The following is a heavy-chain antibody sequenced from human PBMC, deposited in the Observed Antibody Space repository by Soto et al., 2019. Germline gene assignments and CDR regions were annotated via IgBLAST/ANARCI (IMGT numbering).Heavy chain of an antibody. V-gene: IGHV1-8*01. Sequence: QVQLVQSGADVKKTWASGKVSCKASGYTFTSYDINWVRQATGQGLEWMGWMNPNSGNTGYAQKFQGRVTMTRNTSISTAYMELSSLRSEATAVYYCARGARYSSSWYVGYWGQGTLVTVSS. CDR2: MNPNSGNT. D-gene: IGHD6-13*01. CDR1: GYTFTSYD. J-gene: IGHJ4*02. CDR3: ARGARYSSSWYVGY.